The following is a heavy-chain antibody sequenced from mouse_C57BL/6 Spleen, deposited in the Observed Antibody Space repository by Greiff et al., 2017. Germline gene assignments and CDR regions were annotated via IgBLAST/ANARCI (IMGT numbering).Heavy chain of an antibody. CDR2: IDPETGGT. CDR1: GCTFTDYE. J-gene: IGHJ2*01. V-gene: IGHV1-15*01. CDR3: TNDYDGD. D-gene: IGHD2-4*01. Sequence: QVQLKESGAELVRPGASVTLSCKASGCTFTDYEMHWVKQTPVHGLEWIGAIDPETGGTAYNQKFKGKAILTADKSSSTAYMELRSLTSEDSAVYYCTNDYDGDWGQGTTLTVSS.